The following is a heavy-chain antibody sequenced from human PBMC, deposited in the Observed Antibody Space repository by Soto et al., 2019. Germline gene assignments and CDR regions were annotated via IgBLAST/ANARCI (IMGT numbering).Heavy chain of an antibody. J-gene: IGHJ4*02. Sequence: QVQLQESGPGLVRPSDTLSLTCAVSGGSVSSSSHWWTWVRQPPGKGLEWIAEIFHNGDTNYNPSLKSXXHXSXXKSNNHFSLKLSAVTDADRAVYYCARGPHRGSYAYWGQGSLLTVSS. V-gene: IGHV4-4*02. CDR1: GGSVSSSSHW. D-gene: IGHD1-26*01. CDR2: IFHNGDT. CDR3: ARGPHRGSYAY.